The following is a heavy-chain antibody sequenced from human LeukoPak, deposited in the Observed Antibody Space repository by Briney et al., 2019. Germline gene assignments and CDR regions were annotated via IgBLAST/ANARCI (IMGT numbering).Heavy chain of an antibody. CDR2: IIPIFGTA. D-gene: IGHD1-1*01. CDR3: ARGGRLEPFDY. V-gene: IGHV1-69*05. J-gene: IGHJ4*02. CDR1: GGTFIHYS. Sequence: SVKVSCKASGGTFIHYSISWVRQAPGQGLEWMGGIIPIFGTANYAQKFLGRVTITTDESTSTAYMELSSLRSEDTAVYYCARGGRLEPFDYWGQGTLVTVSS.